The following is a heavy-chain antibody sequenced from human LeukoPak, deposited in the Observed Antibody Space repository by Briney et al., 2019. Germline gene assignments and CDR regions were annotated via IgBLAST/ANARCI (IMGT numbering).Heavy chain of an antibody. Sequence: GGPLKLSCAASGFTFSGSTVHWVRQASRKGLDWVGHIRTKANNYATAYAASVKGRFTISRDDSKNTAYLQMNSLKIEDTAVYYCSRHEALPGDYWGQGTLVTVSS. J-gene: IGHJ4*02. V-gene: IGHV3-73*01. CDR1: GFTFSGST. CDR3: SRHEALPGDY. D-gene: IGHD2-21*02. CDR2: IRTKANNYAT.